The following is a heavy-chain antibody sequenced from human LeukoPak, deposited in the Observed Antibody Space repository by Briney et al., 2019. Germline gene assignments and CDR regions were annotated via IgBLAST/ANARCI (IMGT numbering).Heavy chain of an antibody. J-gene: IGHJ5*02. V-gene: IGHV3-30*18. Sequence: PGTSLRLSCAASGFSFNSYGIHWVRQAPGKGLEWVAVISYNGKNKFYADAVKGRFTISRDNSKNTLYLQMNSLRAEDTAVYYCAKALLRGYSTNEFDPWGQGTLVTVSS. CDR3: AKALLRGYSTNEFDP. CDR2: ISYNGKNK. D-gene: IGHD5-18*01. CDR1: GFSFNSYG.